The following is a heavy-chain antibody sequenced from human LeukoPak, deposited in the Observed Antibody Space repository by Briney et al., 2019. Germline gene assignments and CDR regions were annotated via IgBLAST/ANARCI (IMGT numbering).Heavy chain of an antibody. CDR3: TRDRYYYDSSGYYYSDKFDY. CDR1: GFTFGEYA. V-gene: IGHV3-49*04. Sequence: GGSLRLSCTASGFTFGEYAMSWVRQAPGKGLEWVGFIRSKAYGGTTEYAASVKGRFTISRDDSKSIAYLQMNSLKTEDTAVYYCTRDRYYYDSSGYYYSDKFDYWGQGTLVTVSS. CDR2: IRSKAYGGTT. D-gene: IGHD3-22*01. J-gene: IGHJ4*02.